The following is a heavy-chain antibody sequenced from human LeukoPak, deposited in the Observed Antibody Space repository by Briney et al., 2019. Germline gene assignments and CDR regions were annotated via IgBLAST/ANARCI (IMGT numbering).Heavy chain of an antibody. CDR1: GFTFSTYW. CDR3: AKDPGAGYNWNYCDY. V-gene: IGHV3-30*18. D-gene: IGHD5-24*01. CDR2: ISYDGSYK. Sequence: PGGSLRLSCAASGFTFSTYWMTWGRQAPGKGLEWVAVISYDGSYKYHGDSVKGRFTISRDNSKNTLYLQMNSLRPEDTAVYYCAKDPGAGYNWNYCDYWGQGTLVTVSS. J-gene: IGHJ4*02.